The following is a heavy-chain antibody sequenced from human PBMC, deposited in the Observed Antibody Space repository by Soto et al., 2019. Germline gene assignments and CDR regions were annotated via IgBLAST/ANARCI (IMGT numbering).Heavy chain of an antibody. Sequence: SETLSLTCAVYGGSFSGSYWSWIRQPPGKGLEWIGEINHSGSTNYNPSLKSRVTISVDTSKKQFSLKLSSVTAAETAVYYCARNHYDYVWGSYRPIGFDSWGQGKMVTVS. CDR1: GGSFSGSY. J-gene: IGHJ4*02. V-gene: IGHV4-34*01. CDR3: ARNHYDYVWGSYRPIGFDS. D-gene: IGHD3-16*02. CDR2: INHSGST.